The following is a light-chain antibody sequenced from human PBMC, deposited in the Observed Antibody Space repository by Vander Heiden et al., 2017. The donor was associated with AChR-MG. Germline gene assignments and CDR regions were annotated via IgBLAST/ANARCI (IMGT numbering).Light chain of an antibody. CDR1: SSDVGSYNL. V-gene: IGLV2-23*02. CDR3: CSYAGSSTYV. CDR2: EVS. Sequence: QSALTQPASVSGPPAQSITISCTGTSSDVGSYNLVSWYQQHPGKAPKLMIYEVSKRPSGVSNRFSGSKSGNTASLTISGLQAEDEADYYCCSYAGSSTYVFGTGTKVTVL. J-gene: IGLJ1*01.